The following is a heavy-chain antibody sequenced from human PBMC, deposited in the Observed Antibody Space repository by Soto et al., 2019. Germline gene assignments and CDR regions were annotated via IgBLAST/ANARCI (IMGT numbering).Heavy chain of an antibody. Sequence: EVQLLESGGGLAQPGGSLRLSCAASGFIFRTYAMNWVRQAPGKGLEWVSVMVGDGSSSDYADSVRGRFTISRDNPKNTLYLQMNSLRVEDTAVYYCAKDLRPDGRYDLDYWGQGTLVTVSS. V-gene: IGHV3-23*01. D-gene: IGHD1-26*01. CDR2: MVGDGSSS. J-gene: IGHJ4*02. CDR1: GFIFRTYA. CDR3: AKDLRPDGRYDLDY.